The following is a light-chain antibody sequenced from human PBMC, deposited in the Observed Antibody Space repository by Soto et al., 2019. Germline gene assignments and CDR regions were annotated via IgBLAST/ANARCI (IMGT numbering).Light chain of an antibody. J-gene: IGKJ1*01. CDR3: QQSYSTPPGT. CDR2: ATS. Sequence: DIQMTQSPSSVSASVGDRVTITCRTSQSFSNYLAWYQHRPGKAPKLLIYATSSLQSGVPSRFSGSGSGTDFTLTISSLQPEDFATYYCQQSYSTPPGTFGQGTKVDIK. CDR1: QSFSNY. V-gene: IGKV1-39*01.